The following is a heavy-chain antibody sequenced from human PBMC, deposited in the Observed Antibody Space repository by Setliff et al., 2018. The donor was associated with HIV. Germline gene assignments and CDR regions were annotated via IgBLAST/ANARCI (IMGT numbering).Heavy chain of an antibody. CDR3: ARGQGAFPAPHYMDV. Sequence: PSETLSLTCTVSGDSINYKYWSWIRQSPGKGLEWIGSLYGHSSTYYTKSLRGRVTISADTSKNQFSLRLSSVTALDTAVYYCARGQGAFPAPHYMDVWAKGTTVTVSS. V-gene: IGHV4-4*08. J-gene: IGHJ6*03. D-gene: IGHD3-16*01. CDR1: GDSINYKY. CDR2: LYGHSST.